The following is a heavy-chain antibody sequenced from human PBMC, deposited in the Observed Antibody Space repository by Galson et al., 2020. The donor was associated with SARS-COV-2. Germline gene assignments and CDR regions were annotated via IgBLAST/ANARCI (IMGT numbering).Heavy chain of an antibody. CDR1: GGSVSSDRYY. D-gene: IGHD3-22*01. Sequence: SQTLSLTCTVSGGSVSSDRYYWSWIRQPPGKGLEWIGYVSYGGGSSYNPSLKSRVTISVDTSKNQFSLKVSSVTAADTDLYYCARETYDSSGYYYDYWGQGTLVTVSS. V-gene: IGHV4-61*01. J-gene: IGHJ4*02. CDR2: VSYGGGS. CDR3: ARETYDSSGYYYDY.